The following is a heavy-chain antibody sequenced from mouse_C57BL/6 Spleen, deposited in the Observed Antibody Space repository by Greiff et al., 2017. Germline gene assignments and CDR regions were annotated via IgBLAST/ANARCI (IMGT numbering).Heavy chain of an antibody. CDR3: ARPQLGAWFAY. CDR2: INPSTGGT. Sequence: VQLQQSGPELVKPGASVKISCKASGYSFTGYYMNWVKQSPEKSLEWIGEINPSTGGTTYNQKFKAKATLTVDKSSSTAYVQLKSLTSEDSAVYYCARPQLGAWFAYWGQGTLVTVSA. J-gene: IGHJ3*01. V-gene: IGHV1-42*01. CDR1: GYSFTGYY.